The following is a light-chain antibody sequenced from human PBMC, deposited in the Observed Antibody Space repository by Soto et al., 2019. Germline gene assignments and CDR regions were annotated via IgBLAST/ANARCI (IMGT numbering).Light chain of an antibody. CDR1: GSDVGGYNY. CDR2: DVT. V-gene: IGLV2-14*03. J-gene: IGLJ3*02. CDR3: SSYTATSTWV. Sequence: QSALTQPASVSGSPGQSITIPCTGTGSDVGGYNYVSWYQHYPGKAPKVLIYDVTSRPSGVSNRFSGSKSGNTASLTISGLQAEDEADYYCSSYTATSTWVFGGGTKLTVL.